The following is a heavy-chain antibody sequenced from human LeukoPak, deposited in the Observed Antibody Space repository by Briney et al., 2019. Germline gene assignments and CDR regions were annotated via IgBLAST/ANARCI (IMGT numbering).Heavy chain of an antibody. V-gene: IGHV1-8*01. CDR1: GYTFTSYD. D-gene: IGHD2-15*01. J-gene: IGHJ5*02. Sequence: ASVKVSCKASGYTFTSYDINWVRQATGQGLEWMGWMNPNSGNTGYAQKFQGRVTMTRNTSISTAYMELSSLRSEDTAVYYCARRHPDCSGGSCYRFDPWGQGTLVTVSS. CDR2: MNPNSGNT. CDR3: ARRHPDCSGGSCYRFDP.